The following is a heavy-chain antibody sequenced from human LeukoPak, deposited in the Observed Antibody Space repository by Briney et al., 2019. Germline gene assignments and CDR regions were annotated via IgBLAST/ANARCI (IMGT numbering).Heavy chain of an antibody. D-gene: IGHD7-27*01. Sequence: GGSXRLSCAASGFTFSSYSMNWVCQAPGKGLEXVSYISSSSSNIFYADSFKGRFTISRDNAQNSLYLQMNSLRVEDTAVYYCARDPPGAHFDYWGQGTLVTVSS. J-gene: IGHJ4*02. CDR2: ISSSSSNI. CDR3: ARDPPGAHFDY. V-gene: IGHV3-21*01. CDR1: GFTFSSYS.